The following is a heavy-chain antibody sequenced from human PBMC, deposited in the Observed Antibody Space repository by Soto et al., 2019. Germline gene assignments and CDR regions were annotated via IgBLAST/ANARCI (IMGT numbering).Heavy chain of an antibody. Sequence: GASVKVSCKASGYTFTSYYMHWVRQAPGQGLEWMGIINPSGGSTSYAQKFQGRVTMTRDTSTSTVYMELSSLRSEDTAVYYCASAHMTYYYDSSGPYNRAFDIWGQGTMVTVSS. CDR3: ASAHMTYYYDSSGPYNRAFDI. J-gene: IGHJ3*02. CDR2: INPSGGST. D-gene: IGHD3-22*01. CDR1: GYTFTSYY. V-gene: IGHV1-46*01.